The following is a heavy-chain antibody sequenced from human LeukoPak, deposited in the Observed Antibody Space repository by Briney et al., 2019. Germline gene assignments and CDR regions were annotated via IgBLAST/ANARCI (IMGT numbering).Heavy chain of an antibody. Sequence: GGSLRLSCAASGFTFSSYAMSWVRQAPGKGLEWVSAISGSGGSTYFADSVKGRFTISRDNSKNTLYLQMNSLRAEDTAVYYCAKGRYDILTGFLRFRGQGTLVTVSS. J-gene: IGHJ4*02. D-gene: IGHD3-9*01. V-gene: IGHV3-23*01. CDR2: ISGSGGST. CDR1: GFTFSSYA. CDR3: AKGRYDILTGFLRF.